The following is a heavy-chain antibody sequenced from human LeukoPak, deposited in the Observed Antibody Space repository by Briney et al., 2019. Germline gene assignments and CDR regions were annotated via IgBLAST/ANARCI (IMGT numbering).Heavy chain of an antibody. CDR1: GYTFSGYY. V-gene: IGHV1-2*02. J-gene: IGHJ4*02. D-gene: IGHD3-22*01. CDR3: ARDRYYYDSSGYSLFDY. Sequence: ASVKVSCKASGYTFSGYYIHWVRQAPGQGLEWMGWINPNTGGTKYAQRFQDRVTMTRDTSISTAYMEVSRLRYDDTAVYYCARDRYYYDSSGYSLFDYWGQGTLVTVSS. CDR2: INPNTGGT.